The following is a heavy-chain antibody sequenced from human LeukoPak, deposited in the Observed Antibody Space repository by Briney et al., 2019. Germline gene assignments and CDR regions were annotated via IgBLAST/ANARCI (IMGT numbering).Heavy chain of an antibody. CDR2: IKQDGSEK. D-gene: IGHD2-8*02. V-gene: IGHV3-7*01. J-gene: IGHJ4*02. CDR1: GFTFTTYS. CDR3: ARGPEGYWYSFDY. Sequence: GGSLRLSCEASGFTFTTYSMTWVRQAPGKGLEWVANIKQDGSEKYYVDSVKGRFTISRDNAKNSLYLQMNSLRAEDTAVYYCARGPEGYWYSFDYWGQGTLVTVSS.